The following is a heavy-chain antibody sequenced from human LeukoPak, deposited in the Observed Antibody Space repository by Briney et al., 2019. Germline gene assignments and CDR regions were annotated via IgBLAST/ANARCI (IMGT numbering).Heavy chain of an antibody. V-gene: IGHV3-30*02. CDR3: AKDLYTAYDYSGLDY. Sequence: GSLRLSCAASGFTFSSYAMSWVRQAPGKGLEWVAFIRYDGSNQYNADSVKGRFTISRDSSKNTVYLQMSSLRAEDTAVYYCAKDLYTAYDYSGLDYWGQGTLVTVSS. D-gene: IGHD5-12*01. CDR1: GFTFSSYA. J-gene: IGHJ4*02. CDR2: IRYDGSNQ.